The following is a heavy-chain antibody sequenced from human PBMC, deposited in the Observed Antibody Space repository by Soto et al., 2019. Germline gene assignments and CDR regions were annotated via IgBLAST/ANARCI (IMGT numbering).Heavy chain of an antibody. CDR3: ARRTVNIRTFYSGLKTHCFDY. CDR2: IYYSGST. Sequence: SETLSLTCTVSGDSTSSTSYYWGWIRQPPGKGLEWIGSIYYSGSTYYNPSLQSRVAISVDTSKNQFSLKLKSVTAADTAIYYCARRTVNIRTFYSGLKTHCFDYWGQGAPVTVSS. CDR1: GDSTSSTSYY. D-gene: IGHD6-19*01. J-gene: IGHJ4*02. V-gene: IGHV4-39*01.